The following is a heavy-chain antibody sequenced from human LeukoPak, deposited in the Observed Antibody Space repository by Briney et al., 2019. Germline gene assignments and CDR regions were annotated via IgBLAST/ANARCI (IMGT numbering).Heavy chain of an antibody. D-gene: IGHD7-27*01. CDR2: ISGSGGST. V-gene: IGHV3-23*01. J-gene: IGHJ2*01. CDR1: GFTFSSYA. Sequence: PGGSLRLSCAASGFTFSSYAMSWVRQAPGKGLDWVSAISGSGGSTYYADSVKGRFTISRDNSKNTLYLQMNSLRAEDTAVYYCAKDDWGFSWYFDLWGRGTLVTVSS. CDR3: AKDDWGFSWYFDL.